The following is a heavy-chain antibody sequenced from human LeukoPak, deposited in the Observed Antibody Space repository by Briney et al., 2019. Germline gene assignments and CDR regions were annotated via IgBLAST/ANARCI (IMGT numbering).Heavy chain of an antibody. Sequence: VASVKVSCKASGYTFTSYDINWVRQATGQGLEWLGWMNPNSGNTGYAQNFQGRVTMTRNTSISTAYMELSSLRSEDTAVYYCARDYYGSKSSSFDPWGQGTLVTVSS. CDR2: MNPNSGNT. CDR3: ARDYYGSKSSSFDP. CDR1: GYTFTSYD. D-gene: IGHD3-10*01. V-gene: IGHV1-8*01. J-gene: IGHJ5*02.